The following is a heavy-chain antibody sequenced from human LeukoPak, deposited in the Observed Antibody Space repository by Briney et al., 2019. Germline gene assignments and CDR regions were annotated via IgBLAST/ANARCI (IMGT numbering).Heavy chain of an antibody. Sequence: SETLSLTCAVFGGSFSGYYWSWIRQPPGKGLEWIGEINHSGGTNYNPSLTSRVTISVDTSKNQFSLKLSSVTAADTAVYYCAREGRGSIRYWGQGTLVTVSS. J-gene: IGHJ4*02. CDR2: INHSGGT. CDR1: GGSFSGYY. D-gene: IGHD2-2*02. CDR3: AREGRGSIRY. V-gene: IGHV4-34*01.